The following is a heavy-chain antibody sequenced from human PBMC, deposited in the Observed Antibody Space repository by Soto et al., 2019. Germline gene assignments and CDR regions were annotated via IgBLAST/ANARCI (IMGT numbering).Heavy chain of an antibody. CDR2: ISYGGSNK. D-gene: IGHD2-2*01. J-gene: IGHJ1*01. V-gene: IGHV3-30*04. CDR1: GLTFSSYA. Sequence: GGSLGLSCAASGLTFSSYAMHWVRKAPGKGLEWVAVISYGGSNKYYADAVKGRFTISRDKSKNSLYLQMNSLRAEDTAVYYCARAECSSCFGFRHWGQGTVVTVS. CDR3: ARAECSSCFGFRH.